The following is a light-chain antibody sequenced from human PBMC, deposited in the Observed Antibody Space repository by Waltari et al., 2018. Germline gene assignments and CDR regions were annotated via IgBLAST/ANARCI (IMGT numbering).Light chain of an antibody. CDR2: KVS. CDR1: QSLLYSDGNTY. J-gene: IGKJ4*01. V-gene: IGKV2-30*01. Sequence: DVVMTQSPLSLPVTLGQPASIPCRSSQSLLYSDGNTYLSWFHQRPGQSPRRLIYKVSNRDSGVPDRFSGSGSGTDFTLKISRVEAEDVGVYFCQQYYGSPSLTFGGGTKVEIK. CDR3: QQYYGSPSLT.